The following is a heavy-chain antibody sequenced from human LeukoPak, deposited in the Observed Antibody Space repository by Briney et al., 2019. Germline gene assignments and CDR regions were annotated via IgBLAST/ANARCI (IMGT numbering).Heavy chain of an antibody. CDR2: IRYDGSNK. Sequence: GGSLRLSCAASGFTFSNYGMHWVRHAPAKGLEWVACIRYDGSNKYYADSVKGRFTISRDSSKNTLSLQMNSLRAEDTAVYYCAKKSGVGCYLCFDYWGQGTLVTVSS. J-gene: IGHJ4*02. CDR3: AKKSGVGCYLCFDY. D-gene: IGHD2-21*02. V-gene: IGHV3-30*02. CDR1: GFTFSNYG.